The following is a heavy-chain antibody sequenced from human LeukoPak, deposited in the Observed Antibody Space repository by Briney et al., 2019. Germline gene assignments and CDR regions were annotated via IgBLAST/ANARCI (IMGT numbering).Heavy chain of an antibody. J-gene: IGHJ5*01. CDR1: GFSFDDYA. D-gene: IGHD3-22*01. CDR3: ARESDSSGWYDS. Sequence: GGSLRLSCAAPGFSFDDYAIHWVRQAPGKGLEWVSLISGDGGSTFYADSVKGRFTTSRDNSKNSLYLQMSSLRSGDTALYYCARESDSSGWYDSWGQGTLVTVSS. CDR2: ISGDGGST. V-gene: IGHV3-43*02.